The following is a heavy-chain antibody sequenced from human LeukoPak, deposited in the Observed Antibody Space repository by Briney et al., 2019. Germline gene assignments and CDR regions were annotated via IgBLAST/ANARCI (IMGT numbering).Heavy chain of an antibody. Sequence: GGSLRLSCAGSALTRRNYEMSWVRQAPGKGLEWVSYISSSGSTIYYADSVKGRFTISRDNAKNSLYLQMNSLRAEDTAVYYCARDSRIQLWLNDCWGQGTLVTVSS. CDR3: ARDSRIQLWLNDC. D-gene: IGHD5-18*01. V-gene: IGHV3-48*03. CDR2: ISSSGSTI. CDR1: ALTRRNYE. J-gene: IGHJ4*02.